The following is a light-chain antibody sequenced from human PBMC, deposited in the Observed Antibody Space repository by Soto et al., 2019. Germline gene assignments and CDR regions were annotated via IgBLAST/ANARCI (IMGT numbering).Light chain of an antibody. V-gene: IGKV1-39*01. J-gene: IGKJ2*01. Sequence: DIQMTQSPSSLSASVGDRVTITCRAGQSTSVYVNWYQQKPGKAPKLLIFAASSLQSGVPSRFSGSASGTDFTLTISNLQPEDFANYYCQQSYSTPYTFGQGTKVEIK. CDR3: QQSYSTPYT. CDR2: AAS. CDR1: QSTSVY.